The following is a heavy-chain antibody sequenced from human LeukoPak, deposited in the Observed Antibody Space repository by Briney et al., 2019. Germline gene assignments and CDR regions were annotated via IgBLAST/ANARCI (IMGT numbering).Heavy chain of an antibody. V-gene: IGHV1-2*02. CDR3: ARGLGLDY. CDR1: GYSLNAYY. D-gene: IGHD4-11*01. CDR2: INPSSGGT. Sequence: ASVKVPFKASGYSLNAYYMHWVRQAPGQGLEWMGWINPSSGGTKYAQKFQGRVTMARDTSISTTYMELSRLTSDDTAVYYCARGLGLDYWGQGTLVTVSS. J-gene: IGHJ4*02.